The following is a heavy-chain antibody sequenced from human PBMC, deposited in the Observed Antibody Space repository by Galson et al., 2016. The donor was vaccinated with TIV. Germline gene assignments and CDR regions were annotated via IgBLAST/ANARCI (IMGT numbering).Heavy chain of an antibody. V-gene: IGHV3-23*01. D-gene: IGHD3-3*01. CDR2: IGGSGGSP. CDR1: GFSFSNYA. CDR3: AKRPIITIFGAGSNYCDS. J-gene: IGHJ4*02. Sequence: SLSLSCAASGFSFSNYAMSWVRQAPGRGLEWVSGIGGSGGSPYYGDSVKGRFTISRDNSKNILYLQMNSLRAEDTAVYYCAKRPIITIFGAGSNYCDSWGQGTLVTVSS.